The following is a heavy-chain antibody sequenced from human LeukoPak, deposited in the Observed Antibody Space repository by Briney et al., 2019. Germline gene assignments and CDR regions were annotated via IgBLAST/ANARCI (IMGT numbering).Heavy chain of an antibody. CDR3: TTEGATVTYDAFDI. CDR1: GFTFSNAW. D-gene: IGHD4-17*01. J-gene: IGHJ3*02. Sequence: PGGSLRLSCAASGFTFSNAWMSWVRQAPGKGLGWVGRIKSKTDGGTTDYAAPVKGRSTISRDDSKNTLYLQMNSLKTEDTAVYYCTTEGATVTYDAFDIWGQGTMVTVSS. CDR2: IKSKTDGGTT. V-gene: IGHV3-15*01.